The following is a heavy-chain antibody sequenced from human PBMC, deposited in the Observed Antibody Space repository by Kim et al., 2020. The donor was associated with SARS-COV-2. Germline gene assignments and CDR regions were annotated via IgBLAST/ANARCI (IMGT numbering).Heavy chain of an antibody. D-gene: IGHD3-10*01. V-gene: IGHV3-20*01. J-gene: IGHJ4*02. Sequence: GGSLRLSCAASGFTFDDYGMSWVRQAPGKGLEWVSGINWNGGSTGYADSVKGRFTISRDNAKNSLYLQMNSLRAEDTALYHCARDLSRYYGSGSYDYWGQGTLVPVSS. CDR3: ARDLSRYYGSGSYDY. CDR2: INWNGGST. CDR1: GFTFDDYG.